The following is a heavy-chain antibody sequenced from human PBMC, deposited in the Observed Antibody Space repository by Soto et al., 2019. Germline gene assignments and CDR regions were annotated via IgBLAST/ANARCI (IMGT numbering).Heavy chain of an antibody. D-gene: IGHD3-10*01. CDR2: ISWNSGSI. CDR1: GFTFDDYA. V-gene: IGHV3-9*01. J-gene: IGHJ6*03. Sequence: EVQLVESGGGLVQPGRSLRLSCAASGFTFDDYAMHWVRQAPGKGLEWVSGISWNSGSIGYADSVKGRFTISRDNAKNSLYLQMNSLRAEDTALYYCAKGVVRGVSAYYYYYMDVWGKGTTVTVSS. CDR3: AKGVVRGVSAYYYYYMDV.